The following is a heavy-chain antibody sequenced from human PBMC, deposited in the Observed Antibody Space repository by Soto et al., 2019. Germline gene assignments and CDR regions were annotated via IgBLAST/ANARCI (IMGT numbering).Heavy chain of an antibody. V-gene: IGHV4-30-4*01. CDR3: ARATDYDSSGYYYSPSSLDY. D-gene: IGHD3-22*01. J-gene: IGHJ4*02. Sequence: SETLSLTCTVSGGSISSGDYCWSWIRQPPGKGLEWIGYIYYSGSTYYNPSLKSRVTISVDTSKNQFSLKLSSVTAADTAVYYCARATDYDSSGYYYSPSSLDYWGQGTLVTVSS. CDR1: GGSISSGDYC. CDR2: IYYSGST.